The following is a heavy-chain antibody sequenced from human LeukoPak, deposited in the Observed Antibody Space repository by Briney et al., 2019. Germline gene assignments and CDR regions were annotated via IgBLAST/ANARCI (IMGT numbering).Heavy chain of an antibody. CDR1: GFTFDDYA. CDR3: AKDVYRGLDMATRPDY. Sequence: PGGSLRLSCAASGFTFDDYAMHWVRQAPGKGLEWVPLISGDADRTYYADSVKGRFTISRDDSKNSLYLQMNSLRTEDTAFYYCAKDVYRGLDMATRPDYWGQGTLVIVSS. V-gene: IGHV3-43*02. CDR2: ISGDADRT. D-gene: IGHD5-24*01. J-gene: IGHJ4*02.